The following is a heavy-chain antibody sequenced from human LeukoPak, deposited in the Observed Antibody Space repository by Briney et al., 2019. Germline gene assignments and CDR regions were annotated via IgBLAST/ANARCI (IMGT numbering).Heavy chain of an antibody. D-gene: IGHD2-15*01. V-gene: IGHV3-21*01. Sequence: PGGSLRLSCADSGFTFSSYSMNWVRQALGKGLEWVSSISSSSSYIYYADSVKGRFTISRDNAKNSLYLQMNSLRAEDTAVYYCARDPGYCSGGSCYFEHIWGQGTMVTVSS. J-gene: IGHJ3*02. CDR2: ISSSSSYI. CDR3: ARDPGYCSGGSCYFEHI. CDR1: GFTFSSYS.